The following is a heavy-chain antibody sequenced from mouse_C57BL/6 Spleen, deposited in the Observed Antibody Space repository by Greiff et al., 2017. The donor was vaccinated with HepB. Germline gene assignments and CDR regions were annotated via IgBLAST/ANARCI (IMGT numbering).Heavy chain of an antibody. V-gene: IGHV1-69*01. CDR1: GYTFTSYW. D-gene: IGHD1-1*01. Sequence: QVQLQQPGAELVMPGASVKLSCKASGYTFTSYWMHWVKQRPGQGLEWIGEIDPSDSYTNYNQKFKGKSTLTVDKSSSTAYMQLSSLTSEDSAVYYCARGAYYGSRIFDYWGQGTTLTVSS. CDR2: IDPSDSYT. CDR3: ARGAYYGSRIFDY. J-gene: IGHJ2*01.